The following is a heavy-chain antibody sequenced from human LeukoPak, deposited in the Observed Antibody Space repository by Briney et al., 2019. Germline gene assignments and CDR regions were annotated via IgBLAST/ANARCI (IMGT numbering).Heavy chain of an antibody. Sequence: GGSLRLSCAASGFTLSSYAMSWVRQAPGKGLEWVSAISGSGGSTYYADSVKGRFTISRDNSKNTLYLQMNSLRAEDTAVYYCASRRYPDYYYYYMDVWGKGTTVTVSS. CDR3: ASRRYPDYYYYYMDV. V-gene: IGHV3-23*01. CDR2: ISGSGGST. CDR1: GFTLSSYA. D-gene: IGHD1-14*01. J-gene: IGHJ6*03.